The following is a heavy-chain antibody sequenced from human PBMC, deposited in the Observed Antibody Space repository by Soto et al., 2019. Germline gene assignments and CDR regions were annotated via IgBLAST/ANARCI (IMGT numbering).Heavy chain of an antibody. D-gene: IGHD3-10*01. CDR1: GFTFNDFE. Sequence: EVQLLESGGGLVQPGGSLRLSCGVSGFTFNDFEMNWVRQAPGKGLEWLAYIDGRWTTKKYAGSVRGRFTISRDNPNNSLFPQMGTLSAADTSIYYCARGFGGFNYWGQGTLVSVSS. V-gene: IGHV3-48*03. CDR2: IDGRWTTK. CDR3: ARGFGGFNY. J-gene: IGHJ4*02.